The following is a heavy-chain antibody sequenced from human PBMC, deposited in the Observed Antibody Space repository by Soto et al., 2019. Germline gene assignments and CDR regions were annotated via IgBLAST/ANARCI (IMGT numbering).Heavy chain of an antibody. CDR1: GDSISSADYY. J-gene: IGHJ6*02. V-gene: IGHV4-30-4*01. CDR3: ARDRNARGGIAVAGLRRDYYYYGMDV. CDR2: IFYSGTT. Sequence: SSETLSLTCTVSGDSISSADYYWSLIRQTPWKGLEWIGHIFYSGTTYYNPSLKSRLTISVDTSKNHFSLRLTSVTAADTAVYYCARDRNARGGIAVAGLRRDYYYYGMDVWGQGTTVTVSS. D-gene: IGHD6-19*01.